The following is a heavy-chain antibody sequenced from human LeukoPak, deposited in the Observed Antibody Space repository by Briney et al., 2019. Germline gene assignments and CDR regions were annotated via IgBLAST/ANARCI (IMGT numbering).Heavy chain of an antibody. Sequence: ASVKVSCKSSVGTFIIYANSWVRQPPAQGLEWMGGIIPIFGTENYAQNFQGRVTITADESTSTAYMELSSLRSEDTGVYYCARGDYVNYYYYYYMDVWGKGTTVTISS. V-gene: IGHV1-69*13. J-gene: IGHJ6*03. D-gene: IGHD4/OR15-4a*01. CDR3: ARGDYVNYYYYYYMDV. CDR2: IIPIFGTE. CDR1: VGTFIIYA.